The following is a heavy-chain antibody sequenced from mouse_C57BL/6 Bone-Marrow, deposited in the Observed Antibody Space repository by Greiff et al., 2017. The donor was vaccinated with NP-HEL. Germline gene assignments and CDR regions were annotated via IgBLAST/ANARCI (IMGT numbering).Heavy chain of an antibody. CDR3: ARDDCWYFDV. V-gene: IGHV1-81*01. Sequence: VQLQQSGAELARPVASVKLSCKASGYTFTSYGISWVKQRTGQGLEWIGEIYPRSGNTYYNEKFKGKATLTADKSSSTAYMELRSLTSEDSAVDFCARDDCWYFDVWGTGTTVTVSS. CDR2: IYPRSGNT. J-gene: IGHJ1*03. CDR1: GYTFTSYG. D-gene: IGHD2-4*01.